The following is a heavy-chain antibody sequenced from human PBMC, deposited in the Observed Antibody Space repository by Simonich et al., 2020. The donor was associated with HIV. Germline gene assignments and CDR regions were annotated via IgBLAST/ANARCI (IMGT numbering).Heavy chain of an antibody. CDR3: ARRYSSAWFYYYMDV. Sequence: QLQLQESGPGLVKPSETLSLTCSISGGSVSSSSYYWGWIRQPPGKGLEWIGIIYYSGSTYYNSSLKRRVTTYVDSSKNQFSLKLSSVTAADTAVYYCARRYSSAWFYYYMDVWGKGTTVTVSS. V-gene: IGHV4-39*01. CDR1: GGSVSSSSYY. J-gene: IGHJ6*03. D-gene: IGHD6-19*01. CDR2: IYYSGST.